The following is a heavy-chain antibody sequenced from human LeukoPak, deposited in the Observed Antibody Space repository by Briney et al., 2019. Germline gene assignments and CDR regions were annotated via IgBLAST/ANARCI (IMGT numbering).Heavy chain of an antibody. J-gene: IGHJ4*02. Sequence: GGSLRLSCAASGFTFSSCGMHWVRQAPGKGLEWVAVISYDGSNKYYADSVKGRFTISRDNSKNTLYLQMNSLRAEDTAVYYCAKDAALKYYYGSGKSYFDYWGQGTLVTVSS. D-gene: IGHD3-10*01. CDR3: AKDAALKYYYGSGKSYFDY. V-gene: IGHV3-30*18. CDR2: ISYDGSNK. CDR1: GFTFSSCG.